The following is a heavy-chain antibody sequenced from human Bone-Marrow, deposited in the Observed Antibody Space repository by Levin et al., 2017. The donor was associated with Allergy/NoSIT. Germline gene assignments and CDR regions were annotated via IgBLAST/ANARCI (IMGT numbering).Heavy chain of an antibody. D-gene: IGHD6-19*01. CDR1: GFTFSNFA. CDR3: ARDGQIGQWLRY. J-gene: IGHJ4*02. Sequence: LSLTCAASGFTFSNFAMNWVRQAPGKGPEWVSVITSSGGVTFYADSVKGRFTVSRDNSNNTLYLEMNGLRAEDTAVYFCARDGQIGQWLRYWGQGSLVTVSS. V-gene: IGHV3-23*01. CDR2: ITSSGGVT.